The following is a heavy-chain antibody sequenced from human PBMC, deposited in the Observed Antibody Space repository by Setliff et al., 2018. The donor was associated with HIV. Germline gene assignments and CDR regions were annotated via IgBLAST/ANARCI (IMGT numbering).Heavy chain of an antibody. V-gene: IGHV3-23*05. CDR1: GFTFSSYA. J-gene: IGHJ4*02. CDR3: ARVRLYNTALDY. D-gene: IGHD3-3*01. CDR2: IYSDGST. Sequence: LRLSCAASGFTFSSYAMSWVRQAPGKGLEWVSTIYSDGSTYHADSVKGRFTLSRDTSKNTLFLQMNSLRPEDAAVYYCARVRLYNTALDYWGQGTLVTVSS.